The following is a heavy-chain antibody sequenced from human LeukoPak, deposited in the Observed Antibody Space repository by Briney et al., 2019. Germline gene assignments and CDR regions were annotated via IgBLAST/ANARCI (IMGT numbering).Heavy chain of an antibody. CDR1: GGSISSYY. D-gene: IGHD6-19*01. CDR2: IYYSGST. Sequence: PSETLSLTCTVSGGSISSYYWSWIRQPPGKGLEWIGYIYYSGSTNYNPSLKSRVTISVDTSKNQFSLKLSSVTAADTAVYYCARGSSGWYADAFDIWGQGTMVTVSS. CDR3: ARGSSGWYADAFDI. J-gene: IGHJ3*02. V-gene: IGHV4-59*01.